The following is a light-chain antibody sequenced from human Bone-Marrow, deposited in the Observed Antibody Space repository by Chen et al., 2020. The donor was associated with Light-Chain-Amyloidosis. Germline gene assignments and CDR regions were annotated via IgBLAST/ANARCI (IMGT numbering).Light chain of an antibody. CDR2: DSD. Sequence: SVLTQPPSVSAAPGQEVTISCSGSNSNIASNYVSWYQHLPGTAPKLLIYDSDNRPSGMPDRFSGSKSGTTATLGITGRQTGDEADYYCEAWDSSLSAVVFGGGTRLTV. CDR1: NSNIASNY. J-gene: IGLJ2*01. V-gene: IGLV1-51*01. CDR3: EAWDSSLSAVV.